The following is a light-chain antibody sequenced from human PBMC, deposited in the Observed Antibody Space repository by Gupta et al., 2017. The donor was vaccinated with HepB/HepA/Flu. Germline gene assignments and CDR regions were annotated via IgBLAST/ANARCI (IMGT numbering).Light chain of an antibody. CDR3: AALDSSRNAVV. V-gene: IGLV1-44*01. CDR2: FNG. J-gene: IGLJ2*01. CDR1: SSNVGRNN. Sequence: QSVLTQPMSVSGTPGQRVTISCSGSSSNVGRNNVNWYQQFPGRAPRLLIYFNGERTSGVPDRISGSKSGTSASVAISGLQAEDEADYYCAALDSSRNAVVFGGGTKLTVL.